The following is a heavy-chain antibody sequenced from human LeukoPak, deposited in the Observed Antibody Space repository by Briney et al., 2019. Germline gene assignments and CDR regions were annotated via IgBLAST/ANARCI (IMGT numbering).Heavy chain of an antibody. J-gene: IGHJ3*02. CDR3: ARSPGADDAFDI. CDR2: INHSGST. Sequence: GSLRLSCAASGFTFSSSWMSWIRQPPGKGLEWIGEINHSGSTNYNPSLKSRVTISVDTSKNQFSLKLNSATAADTAVYYCARSPGADDAFDIWGKGTTVTISS. CDR1: GFTFSSSW. D-gene: IGHD7-27*01. V-gene: IGHV4-34*01.